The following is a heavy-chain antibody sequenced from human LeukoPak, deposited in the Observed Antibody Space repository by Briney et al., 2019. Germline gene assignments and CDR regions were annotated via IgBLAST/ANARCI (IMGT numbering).Heavy chain of an antibody. V-gene: IGHV4-34*01. J-gene: IGHJ4*02. CDR3: ARSMIVIERDPYYFDY. CDR1: GGSFSGYY. Sequence: PSETLSLTCAVYGGSFSGYYWSWIRQPPGKGLEWIGEINHSGSTNYNPSLKSRVTISVDTSKNQFSLKLSSVTAADTAVYYCARSMIVIERDPYYFDYWGQGTLVAVSS. CDR2: INHSGST. D-gene: IGHD3-22*01.